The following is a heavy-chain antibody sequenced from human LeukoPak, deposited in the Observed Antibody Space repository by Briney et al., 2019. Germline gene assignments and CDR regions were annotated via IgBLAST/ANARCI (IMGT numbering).Heavy chain of an antibody. D-gene: IGHD6-19*01. Sequence: PSETLSLTCTASGGSISSYYWSWIRQPPGKGLEWIGYIYYSGSTNYNPSLKSRVTISVDTSKNQFSLKLSSVTAADTAVYCCARAPGGEWLVHDYYGMDVWGQGTTVTVSS. CDR1: GGSISSYY. V-gene: IGHV4-59*01. J-gene: IGHJ6*02. CDR2: IYYSGST. CDR3: ARAPGGEWLVHDYYGMDV.